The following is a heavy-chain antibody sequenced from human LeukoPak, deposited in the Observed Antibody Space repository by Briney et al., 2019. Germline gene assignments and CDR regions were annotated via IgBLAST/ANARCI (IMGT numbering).Heavy chain of an antibody. CDR3: AGEGFTESWFDP. D-gene: IGHD2-15*01. J-gene: IGHJ5*02. CDR2: IYYSGGT. V-gene: IGHV4-30-4*01. CDR1: GGSISSGDYY. Sequence: SQTLSLTCTVSGGSISSGDYYWSWIRQPPGKGLEWIGYIYYSGGTYYNPSLKSRVTISVDTSKNQFSLKLSSVTAADTAVYYCAGEGFTESWFDPWGQGTLVTVSS.